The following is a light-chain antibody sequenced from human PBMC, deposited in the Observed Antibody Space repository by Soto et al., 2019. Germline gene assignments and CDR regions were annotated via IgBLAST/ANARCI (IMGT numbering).Light chain of an antibody. V-gene: IGKV3-20*01. J-gene: IGKJ1*01. CDR3: QQYGSSPRT. Sequence: EVVMRQSPATLSVSPGEGATLSCRASQGIGDTLAWYQHKPGQAPRLLIYGASTRATSFPARFSGSGSGTDFTLTISRLEPEDFAVNYCQQYGSSPRTFGQGTKVDIK. CDR2: GAS. CDR1: QGIGDT.